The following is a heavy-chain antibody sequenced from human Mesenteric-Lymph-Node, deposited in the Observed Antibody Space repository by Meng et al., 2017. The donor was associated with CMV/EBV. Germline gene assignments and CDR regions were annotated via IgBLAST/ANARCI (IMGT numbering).Heavy chain of an antibody. CDR3: ARRDYRDLENWFDP. J-gene: IGHJ5*02. Sequence: SGDSISRGNYYCTWIRQHPGKGLEWIGYIYHSGNTYYNPSLKSRVTISVDTSKNHFSLNLNSVTAADTAVYYCARRDYRDLENWFDPWGQGTLVTVSS. V-gene: IGHV4-31*02. D-gene: IGHD4-17*01. CDR1: GDSISRGNYY. CDR2: IYHSGNT.